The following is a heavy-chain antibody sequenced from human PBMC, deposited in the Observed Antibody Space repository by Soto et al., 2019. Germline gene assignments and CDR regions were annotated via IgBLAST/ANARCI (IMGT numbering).Heavy chain of an antibody. Sequence: QVQLVESGGGVVQPGRSLRLSCAASGFTFSAYDMHWVRQAPGKRLEWLAVLWRDGSKVYYADSVKGRFIISRDNSKNTIYLEMNSLRVEDTAVYYCARDGTGWTGGDHWGQGTLVTVSS. D-gene: IGHD6-19*01. J-gene: IGHJ4*02. V-gene: IGHV3-33*01. CDR1: GFTFSAYD. CDR3: ARDGTGWTGGDH. CDR2: LWRDGSKV.